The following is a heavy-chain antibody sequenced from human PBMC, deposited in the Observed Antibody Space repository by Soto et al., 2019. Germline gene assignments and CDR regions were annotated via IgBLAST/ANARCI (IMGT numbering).Heavy chain of an antibody. J-gene: IGHJ6*02. Sequence: GGSLRLSCAASGFTFSSYGMHWVRQAPGKGLEWVAVIWYDGSNKYYADSVKGRFTISRDNSKNTLYLQMNSLRAEDTAVYYCAREPAAILYYYYGMDVWGQGTTVTVSS. CDR2: IWYDGSNK. V-gene: IGHV3-33*01. CDR1: GFTFSSYG. CDR3: AREPAAILYYYYGMDV. D-gene: IGHD2-2*01.